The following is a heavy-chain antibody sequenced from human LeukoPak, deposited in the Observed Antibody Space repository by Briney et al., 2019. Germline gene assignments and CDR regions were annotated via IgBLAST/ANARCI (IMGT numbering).Heavy chain of an antibody. Sequence: GGSLRLSCAASGFTFSSYWMHWVRQAPGKGLVWVSRINTDGSSTSYADSVKGRFTISRDNAKNSLYLQMNSLRAEDTAVYYCARDQIYSIGDGMDVWGQGTTVTVSS. D-gene: IGHD6-19*01. J-gene: IGHJ6*02. CDR1: GFTFSSYW. CDR3: ARDQIYSIGDGMDV. CDR2: INTDGSST. V-gene: IGHV3-74*01.